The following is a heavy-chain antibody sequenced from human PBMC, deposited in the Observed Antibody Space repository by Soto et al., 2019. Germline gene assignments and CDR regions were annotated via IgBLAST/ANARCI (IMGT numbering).Heavy chain of an antibody. J-gene: IGHJ5*01. CDR3: ARDPFYGWFDS. V-gene: IGHV1-8*01. CDR2: MTPDSGDT. CDR1: GHTLASYD. D-gene: IGHD3-16*01. Sequence: QVQLVQSGAEVRKPGASVKVSCKASGHTLASYDINWVRQATGQGLEWMGWMTPDSGDTGYAQKFQGRVTMTWDTSITTAYIELRSLRSDDTAVYYCARDPFYGWFDSWGQGTLVTVSS.